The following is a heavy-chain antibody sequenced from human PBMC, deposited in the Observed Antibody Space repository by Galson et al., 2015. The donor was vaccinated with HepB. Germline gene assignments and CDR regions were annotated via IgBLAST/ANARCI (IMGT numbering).Heavy chain of an antibody. D-gene: IGHD2-15*01. CDR1: GGSFSGYY. Sequence: LSLTCTVSGGSFSGYYWSWIRQPPGKGLEWIGEINHSGSTNYNPSLKSRVTISVDTSKNQFSLKLSSVTAADTAVYYCARGNRLVAFIYWGQGTLVTVSS. CDR2: INHSGST. J-gene: IGHJ4*02. V-gene: IGHV4-34*01. CDR3: ARGNRLVAFIY.